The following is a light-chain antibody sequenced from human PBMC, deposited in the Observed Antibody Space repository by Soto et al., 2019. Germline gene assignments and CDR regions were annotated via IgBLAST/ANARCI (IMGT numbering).Light chain of an antibody. Sequence: EIVMTQSPATLSVSPGERATLSCRASQTVSTSLAWYQQKPGQAPRLLIYGASARASGVPARFSGSGSGTEFTLTISSLQSEDSAGYYCHQYNNWWTFGQGTKVEIK. V-gene: IGKV3-15*01. CDR3: HQYNNWWT. CDR2: GAS. CDR1: QTVSTS. J-gene: IGKJ1*01.